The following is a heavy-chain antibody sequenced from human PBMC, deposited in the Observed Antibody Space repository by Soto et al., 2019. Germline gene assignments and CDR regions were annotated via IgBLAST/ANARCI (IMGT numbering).Heavy chain of an antibody. D-gene: IGHD3-16*01. CDR3: AKFRGPSYSYYYMDV. J-gene: IGHJ6*03. CDR1: GFTFSTYA. Sequence: EVQLLESGGGLVQPGGSLRLSCATSGFTFSTYAMNWLRQAPGRGLECVSFISGSGRTTYYADSVKGRFTASRDNSKNTLYLQMNSLRAEDTALYYCAKFRGPSYSYYYMDVWGKGATVTVSS. CDR2: ISGSGRTT. V-gene: IGHV3-23*01.